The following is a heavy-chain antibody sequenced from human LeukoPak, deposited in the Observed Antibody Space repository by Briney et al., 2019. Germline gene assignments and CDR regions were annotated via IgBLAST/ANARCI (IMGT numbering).Heavy chain of an antibody. CDR2: ISPTGSTT. V-gene: IGHV3-74*01. J-gene: IGHJ5*02. Sequence: PGGSLRLSCTASGFSFSGHWMHWARQLPGKGLVWVSRISPTGSTTSYADSVKGRFTVSRDNSKNTLYLQMNSLRAEDTAVYYCARSGRIHWFDPWGQGTLVTVSS. CDR1: GFSFSGHW. CDR3: ARSGRIHWFDP. D-gene: IGHD2-15*01.